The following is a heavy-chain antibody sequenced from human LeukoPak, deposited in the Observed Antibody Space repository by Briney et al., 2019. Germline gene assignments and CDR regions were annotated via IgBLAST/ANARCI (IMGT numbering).Heavy chain of an antibody. V-gene: IGHV3-7*03. CDR2: IKQDGSEK. Sequence: PGGSLRLSCAASGFTFSSYWMSWVRQAPGKGLEWVAYIKQDGSEKYYVDSVKGRFTISRDNAKNSLYLQMNSLRAEDTAVYYCARKHYGSGSYFLDYWGQGTLVTVSS. J-gene: IGHJ4*02. CDR3: ARKHYGSGSYFLDY. D-gene: IGHD3-10*01. CDR1: GFTFSSYW.